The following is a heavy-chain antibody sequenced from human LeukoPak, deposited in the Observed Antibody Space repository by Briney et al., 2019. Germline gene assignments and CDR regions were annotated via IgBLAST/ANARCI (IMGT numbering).Heavy chain of an antibody. Sequence: EASVKVSCKASGGTFSSYAISWVRQAPGQGLEWMGGIIPIFGTASYAQKFQGRVTITTDESTSTAYMELSSLRSEDTAVYYCARGRCSSTSCYHDQFDYWGQGTLVTVSS. CDR2: IIPIFGTA. V-gene: IGHV1-69*05. J-gene: IGHJ4*02. CDR1: GGTFSSYA. CDR3: ARGRCSSTSCYHDQFDY. D-gene: IGHD2-2*01.